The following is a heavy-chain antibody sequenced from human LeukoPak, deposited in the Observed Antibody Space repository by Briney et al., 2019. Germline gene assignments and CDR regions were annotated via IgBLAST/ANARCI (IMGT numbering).Heavy chain of an antibody. CDR2: ISSSSSYI. CDR1: GFTFSSYS. Sequence: GGSLRLSCAASGFTFSSYSMNWVRQAPGKGLEWVSSISSSSSYIYYADSVKGRFTISRDNAKNSLYLQMNSLRAEDTAVYYCARDRVRGAFDIWGQGTTVTVSS. CDR3: ARDRVRGAFDI. V-gene: IGHV3-21*01. D-gene: IGHD3-10*02. J-gene: IGHJ3*02.